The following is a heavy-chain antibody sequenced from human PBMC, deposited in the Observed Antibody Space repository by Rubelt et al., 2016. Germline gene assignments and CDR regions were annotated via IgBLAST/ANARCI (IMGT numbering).Heavy chain of an antibody. D-gene: IGHD1-26*01. CDR1: GFTVSSNY. CDR3: SVLLVVGDRDV. V-gene: IGHV3-66*01. J-gene: IGHJ3*01. Sequence: GQLVESGGGVVQPGRSLRLSCAASGFTVSSNYMSWVRQAPGKGLECVSVIYSGGSTYYADSVKGRFTISRDNSKNTLYLQMNSLRAEEPAVYYCSVLLVVGDRDVWSRETMVTVAS. CDR2: IYSGGST.